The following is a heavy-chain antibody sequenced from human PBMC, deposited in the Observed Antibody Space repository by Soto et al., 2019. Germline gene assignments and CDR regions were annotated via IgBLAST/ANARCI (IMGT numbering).Heavy chain of an antibody. V-gene: IGHV1-8*01. CDR2: MNPNSGNT. CDR1: GYTFTSYD. J-gene: IGHJ6*02. CDR3: ARDLTYYYGSGRLPYYYGMDF. Sequence: ASVKVSCKASGYTFTSYDINWVRQGTGQGLEWVGWMNPNSGNTGYAQKFQGRVTMTRNTSISTAYMELSSLRSEDTAVYYCARDLTYYYGSGRLPYYYGMDFWGQGTTVTVSS. D-gene: IGHD3-10*01.